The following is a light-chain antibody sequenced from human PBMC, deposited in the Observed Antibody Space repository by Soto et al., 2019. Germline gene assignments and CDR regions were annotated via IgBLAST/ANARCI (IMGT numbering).Light chain of an antibody. CDR3: QQCHATPLT. CDR1: QAISNY. J-gene: IGKJ5*01. V-gene: IGKV1-39*01. Sequence: DSQMTQSQYSLSASIGARATTTSRASQAISNYLNWYQQKPGKAPNLLIFGAKTLQSGVPSRFSGSGYGTDFTLTITTLQPEDVGIYYCQQCHATPLTFGHGTRLEIK. CDR2: GAK.